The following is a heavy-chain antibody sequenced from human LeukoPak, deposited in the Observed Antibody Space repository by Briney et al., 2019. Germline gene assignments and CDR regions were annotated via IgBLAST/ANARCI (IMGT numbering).Heavy chain of an antibody. CDR1: GFTFSNAW. V-gene: IGHV3-15*01. Sequence: GGSLRLSCAASGFTFSNAWMSWVRQAPGKGLEWVGRIKSNTDGGTTDYAAPVKGRFTISRDDSKNTLYLQMNSLKTEDTAVYYCTTRSSTGDYWGQGTLVTVSS. CDR3: TTRSSTGDY. D-gene: IGHD2-2*01. J-gene: IGHJ4*02. CDR2: IKSNTDGGTT.